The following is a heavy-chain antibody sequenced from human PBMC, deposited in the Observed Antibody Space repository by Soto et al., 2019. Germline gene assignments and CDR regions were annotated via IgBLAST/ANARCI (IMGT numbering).Heavy chain of an antibody. CDR3: ANIPHRLSHDIFTGYPNPAAFDI. D-gene: IGHD3-9*01. J-gene: IGHJ3*02. V-gene: IGHV3-23*01. Sequence: PGGSLRLSCAASGFTFSSYAMSWVRQAPGKGLEWVSAISGSGGSTYYADSVKGRFTISRDNSKNTLYLQMNSLRAEDTAVYYCANIPHRLSHDIFTGYPNPAAFDIWGQGTMVTVSS. CDR2: ISGSGGST. CDR1: GFTFSSYA.